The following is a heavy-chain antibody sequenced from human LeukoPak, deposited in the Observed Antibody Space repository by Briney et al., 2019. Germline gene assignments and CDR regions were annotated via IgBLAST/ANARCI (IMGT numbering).Heavy chain of an antibody. D-gene: IGHD6-19*01. CDR3: ARRSGIAVAGAFDY. J-gene: IGHJ4*02. Sequence: GGSLRLSCAASGFTFSSYSMNWVRQAPGKGLEWVSYISSSSSTIYYADSVKGRFTISRDNSKNTLYLQMDSLRAEDTAVYYCARRSGIAVAGAFDYWGQGTLVTVSS. CDR1: GFTFSSYS. CDR2: ISSSSSTI. V-gene: IGHV3-48*01.